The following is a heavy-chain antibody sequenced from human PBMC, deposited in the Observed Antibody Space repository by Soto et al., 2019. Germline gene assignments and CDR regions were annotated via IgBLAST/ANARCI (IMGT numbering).Heavy chain of an antibody. CDR3: ARVVVAGMTYSFDS. D-gene: IGHD2-15*01. V-gene: IGHV2-5*02. CDR2: IYWDDDK. CDR1: GFSLSSSGAG. J-gene: IGHJ4*02. Sequence: QITWKESGPTLVKPKQTLTLTCTFSGFSLSSSGAGVGWIRQPPGKALERRTFIYWDDDKRYSPSLKSRLTITKNTYKNPVVLKLTIRDPVDTATYYCARVVVAGMTYSFDSWGQGTLLTVSS.